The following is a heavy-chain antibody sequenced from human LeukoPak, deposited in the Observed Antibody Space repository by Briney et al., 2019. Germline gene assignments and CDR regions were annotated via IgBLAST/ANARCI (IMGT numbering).Heavy chain of an antibody. CDR3: ARQRYDFWSGSQSLAV. D-gene: IGHD3-3*01. Sequence: PSETLSLTRTVSGGSISSYYWSWIRQPPGKGLEWIGYIYYSGSTNYNPSLKSRVTISVDTSKNQFSLKLSSVTAADTAVYYCARQRYDFWSGSQSLAVWGQGTTVTVSS. CDR1: GGSISSYY. V-gene: IGHV4-59*08. J-gene: IGHJ6*02. CDR2: IYYSGST.